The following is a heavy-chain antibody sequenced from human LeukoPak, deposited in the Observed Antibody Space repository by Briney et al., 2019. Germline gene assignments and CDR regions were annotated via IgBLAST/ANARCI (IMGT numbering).Heavy chain of an antibody. CDR3: ARGDCSGVSCYLPEYFRH. CDR1: GYTLTSFS. Sequence: GASVNVSCKASGYTLTSFSISWVRQAPGQGLEWMGWISAHNGYTDYAQKLQGRVTMTTDTSTNTAYMELRSLRSDDTAVYYCARGDCSGVSCYLPEYFRHWGQGTLVTVSS. CDR2: ISAHNGYT. D-gene: IGHD2-15*01. J-gene: IGHJ1*01. V-gene: IGHV1-18*01.